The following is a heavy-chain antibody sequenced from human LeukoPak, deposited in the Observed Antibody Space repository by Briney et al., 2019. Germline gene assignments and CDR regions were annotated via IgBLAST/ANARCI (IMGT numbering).Heavy chain of an antibody. CDR3: ARGYDGDPTPFDY. CDR1: GGSISSYY. D-gene: IGHD4-17*01. Sequence: SETLSLTCTVSGGSISSYYWSWIRQPPGKGLEWIGYIYYSGSTNYNPSLKSRVTISVDTSKNQFSLKLSSVTAADTAVYYCARGYDGDPTPFDYWGQGTLVTVSS. V-gene: IGHV4-59*01. J-gene: IGHJ4*02. CDR2: IYYSGST.